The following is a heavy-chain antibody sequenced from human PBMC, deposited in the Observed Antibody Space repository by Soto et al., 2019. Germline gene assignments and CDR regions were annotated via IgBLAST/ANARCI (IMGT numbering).Heavy chain of an antibody. CDR1: GGSISSGDYY. CDR3: ARSSAAAPYYFDY. Sequence: QVQLQESGPGLVKPSQTLSLTCTVSGGSISSGDYYWSWIRQPPGKGLEWIGYIYYSGSTYYNPSLKSRVSISVDTSKNQFSLKLSSVTAADTAVYYCARSSAAAPYYFDYWGQGTLVTVSS. D-gene: IGHD6-25*01. CDR2: IYYSGST. V-gene: IGHV4-30-4*01. J-gene: IGHJ4*02.